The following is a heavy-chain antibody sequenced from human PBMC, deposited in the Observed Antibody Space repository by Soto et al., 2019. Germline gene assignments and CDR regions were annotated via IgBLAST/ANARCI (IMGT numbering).Heavy chain of an antibody. D-gene: IGHD2-2*02. Sequence: GESLKISCKGSGYSFTSYWIGWVRQMPGKGLEWMGIIYPGDSDTRYSPSFQGQVTISADKSISTAYLQWSSLKASDTAMYYCARLGCSSTSCYTDPNYYYYGMDVWGQGTTVTVSS. CDR1: GYSFTSYW. J-gene: IGHJ6*02. CDR2: IYPGDSDT. V-gene: IGHV5-51*01. CDR3: ARLGCSSTSCYTDPNYYYYGMDV.